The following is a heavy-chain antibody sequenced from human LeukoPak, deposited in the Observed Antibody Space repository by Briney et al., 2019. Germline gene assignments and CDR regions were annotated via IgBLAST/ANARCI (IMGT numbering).Heavy chain of an antibody. CDR2: IIPILGIA. J-gene: IGHJ6*02. V-gene: IGHV1-69*04. Sequence: GASVKVSCKASGGTFSSYAISWVRQAPGQGLEWMGRIIPILGIANYAQKFQGRVTITADKSTSTAYMELSSLRSEDTAVYYCARDIAGRDYYGSRLREGVWGQGTTVTVSS. D-gene: IGHD3-22*01. CDR1: GGTFSSYA. CDR3: ARDIAGRDYYGSRLREGV.